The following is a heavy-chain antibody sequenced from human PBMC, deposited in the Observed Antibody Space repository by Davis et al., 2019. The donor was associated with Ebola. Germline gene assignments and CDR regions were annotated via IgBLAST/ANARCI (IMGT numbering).Heavy chain of an antibody. Sequence: ASVKVSCKASGYTFTGHYMHWVRQAPGQGLEWTGWINPNSGGTNYAQKFQGRVTMTRDTSISTAYMELSRLRSDDTAVYYCARDAVEEYSSSWYGGWFDPWGQGTLVTVSS. CDR2: INPNSGGT. D-gene: IGHD6-13*01. CDR3: ARDAVEEYSSSWYGGWFDP. V-gene: IGHV1-2*02. J-gene: IGHJ5*02. CDR1: GYTFTGHY.